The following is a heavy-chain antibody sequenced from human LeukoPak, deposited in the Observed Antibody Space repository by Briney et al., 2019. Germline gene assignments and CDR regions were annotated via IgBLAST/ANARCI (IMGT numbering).Heavy chain of an antibody. CDR1: GGSFSGHY. CDR2: INHSGST. CDR3: ARGLVVPAAILIGWFDP. V-gene: IGHV4-34*01. J-gene: IGHJ5*02. D-gene: IGHD2-2*01. Sequence: SETLSLTCAVYGGSFSGHYWSWIRQPPGKGLEWIGEINHSGSTNYNPSLKSRVTISVDTSKNQFSLKLSSVTAADTAVYYCARGLVVPAAILIGWFDPWGQGTLVTVSS.